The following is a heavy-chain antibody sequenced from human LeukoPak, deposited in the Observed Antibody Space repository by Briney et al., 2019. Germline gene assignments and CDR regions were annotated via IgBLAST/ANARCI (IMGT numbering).Heavy chain of an antibody. V-gene: IGHV1-2*02. CDR1: GYTFTGYF. J-gene: IGHJ3*02. Sequence: ASVKVSCKASGYTFTGYFIHWVRQAPGQGLEWMGWINPNSGGTNYAQKFQGRVTMTRDTSISTAYMELSRLRSDDTAVYYCARVMISPNDAFDIWGQGTMVTVSS. CDR3: ARVMISPNDAFDI. CDR2: INPNSGGT. D-gene: IGHD3/OR15-3a*01.